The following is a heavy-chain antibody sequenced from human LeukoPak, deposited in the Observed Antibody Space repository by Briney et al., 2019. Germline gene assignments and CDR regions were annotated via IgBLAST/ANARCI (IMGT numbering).Heavy chain of an antibody. CDR1: GFTFSDHY. CDR3: ARVRYYLDY. CDR2: IRNKVNSYST. Sequence: PGGSLRLSCAASGFTFSDHYMDWVRQAPGKGLEWVGRIRNKVNSYSTEYAASVKGRFTISRGDSKNSLYLQMNSLKTEDTAVYYCARVRYYLDYWGQGTLVTVSS. V-gene: IGHV3-72*01. D-gene: IGHD3-9*01. J-gene: IGHJ4*02.